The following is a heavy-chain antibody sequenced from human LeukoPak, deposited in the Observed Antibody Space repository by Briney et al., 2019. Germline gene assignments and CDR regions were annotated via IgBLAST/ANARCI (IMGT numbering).Heavy chain of an antibody. CDR3: AREDTGGLDH. V-gene: IGHV4-39*07. CDR2: IYYSGST. CDR1: GGSISSSSHY. Sequence: SETLSLTCSVSGGSISSSSHYWDWIRQPPGEGLEWIGSIYYSGSTYYNPSLKSRVTISVDTSKNQFSLKLISVTAADTAVYYCAREDTGGLDHWGQGIPVTVSP. D-gene: IGHD4-23*01. J-gene: IGHJ4*02.